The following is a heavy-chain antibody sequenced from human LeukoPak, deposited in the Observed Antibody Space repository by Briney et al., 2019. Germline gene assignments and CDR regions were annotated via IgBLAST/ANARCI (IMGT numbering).Heavy chain of an antibody. CDR3: TTGQSSVYNILTGYRLLDY. CDR2: IKSKTDGGTI. D-gene: IGHD3-9*01. V-gene: IGHV3-15*01. J-gene: IGHJ4*02. Sequence: PGGSLRLSCAASGFTFSSHWMSWVRQAPGKGLEWVGRIKSKTDGGTIDYAAPVKGRFTISTDDSENTLYLQMNSLKTEDTAVYYCTTGQSSVYNILTGYRLLDYWGQGTLVTVSS. CDR1: GFTFSSHW.